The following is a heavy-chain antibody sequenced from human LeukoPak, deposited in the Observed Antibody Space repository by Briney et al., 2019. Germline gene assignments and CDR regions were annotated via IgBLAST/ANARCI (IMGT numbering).Heavy chain of an antibody. CDR3: AAPGNRGSGPFDF. CDR1: GLTFSSCW. V-gene: IGHV3-74*01. D-gene: IGHD3-10*01. Sequence: GGSLRLSCEASGLTFSSCWMHWVRQVPGKGLVWVSRVNSDGSGTTYADSVKGRSTISRDNAKNTLYLQMNNLRAEDTAVYYCAAPGNRGSGPFDFWGQGILVTVSS. CDR2: VNSDGSGT. J-gene: IGHJ4*02.